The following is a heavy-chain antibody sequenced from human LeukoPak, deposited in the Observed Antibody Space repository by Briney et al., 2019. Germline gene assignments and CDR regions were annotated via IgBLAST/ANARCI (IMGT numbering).Heavy chain of an antibody. D-gene: IGHD3-22*01. CDR1: GFTFSIYA. J-gene: IGHJ4*02. V-gene: IGHV3-23*01. CDR2: ITSRGEST. CDR3: ARDRPNYYGSDGHYYRRDGDY. Sequence: GGSLRLSCAASGFTFSIYAMSWVRQAPGKGLQWVSSITSRGESTLYVDSVKGRFTITRDNSEDTLYLQMHSLRAEDTAVYYCARDRPNYYGSDGHYYRRDGDYWGRGTLVSVSS.